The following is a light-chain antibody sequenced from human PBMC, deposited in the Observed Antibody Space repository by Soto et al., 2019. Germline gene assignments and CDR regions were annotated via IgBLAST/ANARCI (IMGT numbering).Light chain of an antibody. CDR1: QSISRW. J-gene: IGKJ1*01. Sequence: DIQMIQSPSTLSASVGDRVTITCRASQSISRWLSCYQQKPGKAPKLLIFDASSFESWVPSRFSGSASGTEFTLTISSLQPDDFATYYCQQYNSYWTFGQGTKGDIK. CDR3: QQYNSYWT. V-gene: IGKV1-5*01. CDR2: DAS.